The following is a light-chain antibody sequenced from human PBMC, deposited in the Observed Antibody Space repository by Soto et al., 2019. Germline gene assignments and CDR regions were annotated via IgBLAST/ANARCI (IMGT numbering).Light chain of an antibody. CDR1: KVGDKY. Sequence: SSELTQTPSVSVSPGQTASITCSGDKVGDKYVCWYQQKAGQSPIPVIYQNNQRPSGIPERFSGSNSGNTATLTISGTQAMDEADYYCQTWDNNIKIFGGRTKLTVL. J-gene: IGLJ2*01. V-gene: IGLV3-1*01. CDR3: QTWDNNIKI. CDR2: QNN.